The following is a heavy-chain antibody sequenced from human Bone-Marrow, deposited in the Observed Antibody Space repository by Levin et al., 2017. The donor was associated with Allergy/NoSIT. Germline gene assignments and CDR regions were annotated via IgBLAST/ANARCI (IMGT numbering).Heavy chain of an antibody. CDR2: ISWNSGRR. D-gene: IGHD6-6*01. V-gene: IGHV3-9*01. CDR3: AKDVRRQLGDSYYFDY. Sequence: GGSLRLSCAASGFTFDDFAMHWVRQGPGKGLEWVSGISWNSGRRGDADSVKGRFFTSRDNAKNSLYLQMNSLRAEDTALYYCAKDVRRQLGDSYYFDYWGQGTLVTVSS. CDR1: GFTFDDFA. J-gene: IGHJ4*02.